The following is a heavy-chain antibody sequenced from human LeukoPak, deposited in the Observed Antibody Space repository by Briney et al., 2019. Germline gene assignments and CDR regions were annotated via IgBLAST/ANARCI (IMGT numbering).Heavy chain of an antibody. D-gene: IGHD3-10*01. CDR3: ARVLPSYYYGSGSYYNGMDV. J-gene: IGHJ6*04. CDR1: GGSLSSYY. CDR2: IYTSGST. V-gene: IGHV4-4*07. Sequence: SETLSLTCTVSGGSLSSYYWNWIRQPAGKVLEWIGRIYTSGSTNYNPSLKSRVTMSVDTSKNQFSLKLSSVTAADTAVYYCARVLPSYYYGSGSYYNGMDVWGKGTTVTISS.